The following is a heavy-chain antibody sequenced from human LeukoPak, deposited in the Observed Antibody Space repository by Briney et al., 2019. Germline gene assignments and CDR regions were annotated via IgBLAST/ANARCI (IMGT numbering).Heavy chain of an antibody. Sequence: ASVKVCCKASGYTFTGYYMHWVRQAPGQGLEWMGWINPNSGGTNYAQKFQGRVTMTRDTSISTAYMELSRLRSDDTAVYYCARGPLEGISLSLYWGQGTLVTVSS. V-gene: IGHV1-2*02. CDR1: GYTFTGYY. D-gene: IGHD6-13*01. CDR3: ARGPLEGISLSLY. CDR2: INPNSGGT. J-gene: IGHJ4*02.